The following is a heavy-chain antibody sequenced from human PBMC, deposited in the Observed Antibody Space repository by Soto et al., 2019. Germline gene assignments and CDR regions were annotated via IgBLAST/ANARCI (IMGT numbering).Heavy chain of an antibody. D-gene: IGHD1-1*01. CDR2: IWYDGSNK. V-gene: IGHV3-33*03. J-gene: IGHJ4*02. CDR1: GFTFSSYG. CDR3: ASGTKGNYLDY. Sequence: QVQLVESGGGVVQPGRSLRLSCAASGFTFSSYGMHWVRQAPGKGLEWVAVIWYDGSNKYYVDSVKGRFTISRDNSKNTLYLQMNSLRAEDTAVYYCASGTKGNYLDYWGQGTLVTVSS.